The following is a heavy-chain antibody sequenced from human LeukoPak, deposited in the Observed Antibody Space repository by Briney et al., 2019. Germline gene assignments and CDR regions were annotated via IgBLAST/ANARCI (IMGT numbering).Heavy chain of an antibody. Sequence: ASVRVSCKASGYTFTSYYMHWVRQAPGQGLEWMGIINPSGGSTSYAQKFQGRVTMTRDTSTSTVYMELSSLRSEDTAVYYCAREGGYCSGGSCYSGLDYWGQGTLVTVSS. D-gene: IGHD2-15*01. V-gene: IGHV1-46*01. J-gene: IGHJ4*02. CDR3: AREGGYCSGGSCYSGLDY. CDR2: INPSGGST. CDR1: GYTFTSYY.